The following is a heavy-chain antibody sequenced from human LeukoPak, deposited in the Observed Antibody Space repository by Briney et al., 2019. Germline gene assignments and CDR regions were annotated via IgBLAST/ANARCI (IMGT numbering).Heavy chain of an antibody. V-gene: IGHV4-34*12. CDR1: GGSFSGYY. Sequence: SETLSLTCAVYGGSFSGYYWGWIRQPPGEGLEWIASIFYSGNTNYNPSLKSRVTISVDTSKNHFSLKLSSVTAADTAVYYCVTIKGLYYFYYYMDVWGKGTPVTISS. CDR3: VTIKGLYYFYYYMDV. CDR2: IFYSGNT. D-gene: IGHD3-10*01. J-gene: IGHJ6*03.